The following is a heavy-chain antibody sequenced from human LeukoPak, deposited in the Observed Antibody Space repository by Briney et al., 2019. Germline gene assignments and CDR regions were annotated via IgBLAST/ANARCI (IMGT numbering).Heavy chain of an antibody. J-gene: IGHJ4*02. CDR1: GFTFSSYS. CDR2: FTSRSRSI. V-gene: IGHV3-21*01. CDR3: ARDPARRGQLFY. D-gene: IGHD6-13*01. Sequence: PGGSLRLSCAASGFTFSSYSMTWVRQAPGKGLEWVSSFTSRSRSIYYADSVKGRFTISRDNAKNSLYLQMNSLRAEDTAVYYCARDPARRGQLFYWGQGTLVTVSS.